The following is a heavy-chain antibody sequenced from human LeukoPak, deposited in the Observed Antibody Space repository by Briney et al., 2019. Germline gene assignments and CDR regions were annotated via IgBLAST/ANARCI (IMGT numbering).Heavy chain of an antibody. CDR1: GFIFSRYG. V-gene: IGHV3-7*03. J-gene: IGHJ4*02. CDR3: AKTIQLWAFDY. D-gene: IGHD5-18*01. Sequence: GGSLRLSCAASGFIFSRYGMHWVRQAPGKGLEWVANIKQDGSEKYYVDSVKGRFTISRDTSKNTLYLQMNSLRADDTAVYYCAKTIQLWAFDYWGQGTLVTVSS. CDR2: IKQDGSEK.